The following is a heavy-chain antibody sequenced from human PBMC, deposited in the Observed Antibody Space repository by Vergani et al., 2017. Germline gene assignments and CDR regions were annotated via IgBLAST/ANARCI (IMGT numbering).Heavy chain of an antibody. Sequence: QVQLQESGPGLVKPSQTLSPTCSVSGGSITSSSYYWGWIRQPPGKGLEWIGNIYHSGGAYYNPSLKGRVTISVDTSKNQFSLEVTSVTAADTAIYFCARTESFILRYFHWALWGQGTLVTVSS. V-gene: IGHV4-39*01. J-gene: IGHJ4*02. CDR1: GGSITSSSYY. CDR2: IYHSGGA. CDR3: ARTESFILRYFHWAL. D-gene: IGHD3-9*01.